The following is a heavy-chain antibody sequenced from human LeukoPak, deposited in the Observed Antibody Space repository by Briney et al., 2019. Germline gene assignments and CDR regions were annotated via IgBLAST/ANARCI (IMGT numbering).Heavy chain of an antibody. J-gene: IGHJ5*02. Sequence: SETLSLTCTVSGGSISSSRYYWGWIRQPPGKGLEWIGTIYYGGNTYYNPSLKSRATISVDTSKNQFSLKLSSVTAADTAVYHCATKTNSGSVIGEWFDPWGQGTLVTVSS. CDR2: IYYGGNT. CDR3: ATKTNSGSVIGEWFDP. D-gene: IGHD1-26*01. V-gene: IGHV4-39*07. CDR1: GGSISSSRYY.